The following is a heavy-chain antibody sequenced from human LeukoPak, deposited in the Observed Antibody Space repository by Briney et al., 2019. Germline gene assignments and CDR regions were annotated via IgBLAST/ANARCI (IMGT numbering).Heavy chain of an antibody. V-gene: IGHV3-7*03. Sequence: GGSLRLSCAASGFTFSSYWMNWARQAPGKGLEWVASINHNGNVNYYVDSVKGRFTISRDNAKNSLYLQMNSLRAEDTAVYYCASSPGRGYSYGGGFDYWGQGTLVTVSS. J-gene: IGHJ4*02. CDR3: ASSPGRGYSYGGGFDY. D-gene: IGHD5-18*01. CDR2: INHNGNVN. CDR1: GFTFSSYW.